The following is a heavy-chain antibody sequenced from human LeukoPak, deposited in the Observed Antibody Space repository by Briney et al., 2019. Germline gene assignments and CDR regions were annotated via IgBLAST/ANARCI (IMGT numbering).Heavy chain of an antibody. V-gene: IGHV4-59*08. CDR2: ISYSGST. D-gene: IGHD3-22*01. CDR1: GGSISRYY. CDR3: ARHLYESRGQTSFDY. J-gene: IGHJ4*02. Sequence: SETLSLTCTVSGGSISRYYWSWLRQPPGKGLEWIGYISYSGSTNYNPSLKSRVTISVDTSQNHFSLKLSSVTAADTAIYYCARHLYESRGQTSFDYWGQGTLVTVSS.